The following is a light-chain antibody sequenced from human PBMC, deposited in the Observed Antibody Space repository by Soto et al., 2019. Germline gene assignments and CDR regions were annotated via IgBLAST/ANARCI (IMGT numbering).Light chain of an antibody. CDR1: QSVNSNY. J-gene: IGKJ1*01. V-gene: IGKV3-20*01. CDR3: LQYGSSPRT. CDR2: GAS. Sequence: EILLTQSPGTLSLSPGERATLSCRASQSVNSNYLAWYQQKPGQALRLLIYGASSRATGIPDRFSGSGSGTDFTLTISRLEPEDFAVYYCLQYGSSPRTFGQGTKVEIK.